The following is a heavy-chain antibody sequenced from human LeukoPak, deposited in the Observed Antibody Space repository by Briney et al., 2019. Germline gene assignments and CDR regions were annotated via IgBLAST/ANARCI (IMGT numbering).Heavy chain of an antibody. D-gene: IGHD5-24*01. CDR3: ARRRDGFDY. J-gene: IGHJ4*02. CDR1: GGSFSDYY. CDR2: ISSSGSTI. Sequence: LSLTCAVYGGSFSDYYMSWIRQAPGKGLEWVSYISSSGSTIYYADSVKGRFTISRDNAKNSLYPQMNSLRAEDTAVYYCARRRDGFDYWGQGTLVTVSS. V-gene: IGHV3-11*01.